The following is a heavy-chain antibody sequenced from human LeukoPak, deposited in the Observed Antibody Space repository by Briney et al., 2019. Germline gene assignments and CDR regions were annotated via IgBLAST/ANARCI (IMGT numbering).Heavy chain of an antibody. V-gene: IGHV3-48*02. CDR2: ISHSGSTI. J-gene: IGHJ6*02. D-gene: IGHD2-2*01. CDR3: ARELGYWSGTTCSVHHHGMDV. Sequence: WGSLRLSCAASGFTFTSYSMNWVRQAPGKGLEWVSYISHSGSTIDYGDSVKGRFTISRDNAKNSVYLQMNSLRDEDTAVYYCARELGYWSGTTCSVHHHGMDVWGQGTTVTV. CDR1: GFTFTSYS.